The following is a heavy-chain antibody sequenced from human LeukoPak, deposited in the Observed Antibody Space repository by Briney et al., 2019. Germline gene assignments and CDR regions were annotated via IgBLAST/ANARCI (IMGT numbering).Heavy chain of an antibody. D-gene: IGHD3-22*01. CDR3: ARISLYDSSGYYNDY. Sequence: ASVKVSCKASGYTFTGYYMHWVRQAPGQGLEWMGWINPNSGGTNYAQKFQGRVTMTKDTSISTAYMELSRLRSDDTAVYYCARISLYDSSGYYNDYWGQGTLVIVSS. CDR1: GYTFTGYY. J-gene: IGHJ4*02. V-gene: IGHV1-2*02. CDR2: INPNSGGT.